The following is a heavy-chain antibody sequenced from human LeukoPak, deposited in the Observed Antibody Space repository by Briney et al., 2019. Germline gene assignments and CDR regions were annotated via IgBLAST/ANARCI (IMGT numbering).Heavy chain of an antibody. J-gene: IGHJ4*02. D-gene: IGHD1-14*01. CDR3: ARCTPAKEVCAWSN. Sequence: GASVKVSCKASGGTFSSYAISWVRQAPGQGLEWMGGIIPIFGTANYAQKFQGRVTITAGESTSTAYMELSSLRSEDTAVYYCARCTPAKEVCAWSNWGQGTLVTVSS. V-gene: IGHV1-69*13. CDR1: GGTFSSYA. CDR2: IIPIFGTA.